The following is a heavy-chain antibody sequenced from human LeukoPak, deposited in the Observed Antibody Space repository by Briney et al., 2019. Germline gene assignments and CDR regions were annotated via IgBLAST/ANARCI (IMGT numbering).Heavy chain of an antibody. Sequence: PGGSLRLSCVGSGFNFSNYNMNWVRQAPGKGLEWVSYISSSGSTIYYADSVKGRFTISRDNAKNSLYLQMNSLRAEDTAVYYCAELGITMIGGVWGKGTTVTISS. CDR1: GFNFSNYN. CDR3: AELGITMIGGV. V-gene: IGHV3-48*04. D-gene: IGHD3-10*02. J-gene: IGHJ6*04. CDR2: ISSSGSTI.